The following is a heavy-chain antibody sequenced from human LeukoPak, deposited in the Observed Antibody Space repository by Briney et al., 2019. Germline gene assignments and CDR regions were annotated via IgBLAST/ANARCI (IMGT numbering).Heavy chain of an antibody. Sequence: GGSLRLSCAASGFTFSSYSMNWVRQAPGKGLEWVSSISSSSSYIYYADSVKGRFTISRDNDKNSLYLKMNSLRAEDPAVYYCTLTIFGVVTPPFDYWGQGTLVTVSS. D-gene: IGHD3-3*01. CDR1: GFTFSSYS. CDR3: TLTIFGVVTPPFDY. CDR2: ISSSSSYI. V-gene: IGHV3-21*01. J-gene: IGHJ4*02.